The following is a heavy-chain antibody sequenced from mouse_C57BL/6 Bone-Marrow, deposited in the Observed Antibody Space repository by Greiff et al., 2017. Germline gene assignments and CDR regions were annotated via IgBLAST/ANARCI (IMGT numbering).Heavy chain of an antibody. Sequence: QVQLQQPGAELVMPGASVKLSCKASGYTFTSYWMHWVKQRPGQGLEWIGEIDPSDSYTNYNQKFKGKSTLTVDKSSSTAYMQLRSLTSEDSAVYYCARSDYGSSYWYFDVWGTGTTVTVSS. CDR3: ARSDYGSSYWYFDV. D-gene: IGHD1-1*01. CDR2: IDPSDSYT. V-gene: IGHV1-69*01. J-gene: IGHJ1*03. CDR1: GYTFTSYW.